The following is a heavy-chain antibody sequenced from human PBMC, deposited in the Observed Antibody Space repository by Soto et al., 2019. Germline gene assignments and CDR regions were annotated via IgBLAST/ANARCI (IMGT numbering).Heavy chain of an antibody. CDR3: ARDFRYDFWSGYPTYYYYYMEV. D-gene: IGHD3-3*01. Sequence: GGSLRLSCAASGFTFSSYSMNWVRQAPGKGLEWVSYISSSSSTTYYADSVKGRFTISRDNSKNTLYLQMNSLRAEDTAVYYCARDFRYDFWSGYPTYYYYYMEVWGKGTTVTVSS. V-gene: IGHV3-48*01. CDR1: GFTFSSYS. J-gene: IGHJ6*03. CDR2: ISSSSSTT.